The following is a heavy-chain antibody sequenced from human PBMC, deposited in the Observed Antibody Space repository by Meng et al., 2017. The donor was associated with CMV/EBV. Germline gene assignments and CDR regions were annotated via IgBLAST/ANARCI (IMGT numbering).Heavy chain of an antibody. CDR3: ARHFVVVPEKTWFDP. V-gene: IGHV1-69*05. CDR2: IIPIFGTA. CDR1: GGTFSSYA. J-gene: IGHJ5*02. Sequence: SVKVSCKASGGTFSSYAISWVRQAPGQGLEWMGGIIPIFGTANYAQKFQGRVTITTDESTSTAYMELSSLRSEDTAVYYCARHFVVVPEKTWFDPWGQGTLVTVSS. D-gene: IGHD2-2*01.